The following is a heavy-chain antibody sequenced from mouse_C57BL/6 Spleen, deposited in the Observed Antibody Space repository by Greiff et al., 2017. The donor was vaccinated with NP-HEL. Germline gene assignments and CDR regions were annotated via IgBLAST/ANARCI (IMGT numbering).Heavy chain of an antibody. D-gene: IGHD2-3*01. V-gene: IGHV1-72*01. Sequence: VKLQQPGAELVKPGASVKLSCKASGYTFTSYWMHWVKQRPGRGLEWIGRIDPNSGGTKYNEKFKSKATLTVDKPSSTAYMQLSSLTSEDSVVYYCARGTNYDGYYGYYAMDYWGQGTSVTVSS. CDR2: IDPNSGGT. CDR3: ARGTNYDGYYGYYAMDY. J-gene: IGHJ4*01. CDR1: GYTFTSYW.